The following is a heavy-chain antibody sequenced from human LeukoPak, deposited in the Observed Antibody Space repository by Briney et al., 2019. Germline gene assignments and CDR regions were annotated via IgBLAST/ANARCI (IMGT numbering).Heavy chain of an antibody. CDR3: AKDVYGDYGGLDY. CDR1: GFTFSTYD. CDR2: IRGSDGST. J-gene: IGHJ4*02. V-gene: IGHV3-23*01. D-gene: IGHD4-17*01. Sequence: PGGSLRLSCAASGFTFSTYDLSWVRQAPGKGLEWVSSIRGSDGSTYYVDSVKGRFAISRDNSKNTLYLQMNSLRAEDTAVYYCAKDVYGDYGGLDYWGQGTLVTVSS.